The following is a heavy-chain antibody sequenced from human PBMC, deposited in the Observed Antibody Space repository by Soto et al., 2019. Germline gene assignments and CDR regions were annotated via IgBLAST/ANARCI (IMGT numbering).Heavy chain of an antibody. J-gene: IGHJ5*02. CDR3: ATVIAVAGKGGWFEP. D-gene: IGHD6-19*01. CDR1: GYTLTELS. Sequence: ASVKVSCKVSGYTLTELSMHWVRQAPGKGLEWMGGFDPEDGETIYAQKFQGRVTMTEDTSTDTAYMELSSLRSEDTAVYYCATVIAVAGKGGWFEPWGQGTLVSVSS. V-gene: IGHV1-24*01. CDR2: FDPEDGET.